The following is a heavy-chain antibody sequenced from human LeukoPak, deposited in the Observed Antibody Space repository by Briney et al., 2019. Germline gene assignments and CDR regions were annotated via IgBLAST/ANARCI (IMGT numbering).Heavy chain of an antibody. CDR3: AKQRPYYDFWGPFDY. J-gene: IGHJ4*02. Sequence: GGSLRLSCAAFGFTLHCCAMSWVRQAPGKGPQWVAIISASGGRTYHADSVQGRFIISRDTSDNTVYLHMNSLRAEDTAVYYCAKQRPYYDFWGPFDYWGQGIPVLVSS. CDR2: ISASGGRT. V-gene: IGHV3-23*01. D-gene: IGHD3/OR15-3a*01. CDR1: GFTLHCCA.